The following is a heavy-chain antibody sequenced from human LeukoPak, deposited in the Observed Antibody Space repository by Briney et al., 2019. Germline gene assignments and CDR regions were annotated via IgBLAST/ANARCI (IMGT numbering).Heavy chain of an antibody. CDR2: IYYRGSP. V-gene: IGHV4-39*07. CDR3: ARGGDSGYDYLDY. J-gene: IGHJ4*02. CDR1: GDSISSSSYY. D-gene: IGHD5-12*01. Sequence: SETLSLTCTVSGDSISSSSYYWGWIRQPPGKGLEYIGSIYYRGSPYYNTSVKSRVTISVDTSKNQFSLKLSSVTAADTAVYYCARGGDSGYDYLDYWGQGTLVTVSS.